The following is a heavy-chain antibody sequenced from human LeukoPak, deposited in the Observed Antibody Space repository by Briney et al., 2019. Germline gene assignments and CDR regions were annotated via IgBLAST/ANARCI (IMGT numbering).Heavy chain of an antibody. CDR2: ISYDGSNK. Sequence: PGGSLRLSCAVSGLTFSSSWMDWVRQAPGKGLEWVAVISYDGSNKYYADSVKGRFTISRDNSKNTLYLQMNSLRAEDTAVYYCAKELAAWRMIVVVIPPFDYWGQGTLVTVSS. CDR3: AKELAAWRMIVVVIPPFDY. D-gene: IGHD3-22*01. CDR1: GLTFSSSW. J-gene: IGHJ4*02. V-gene: IGHV3-30*18.